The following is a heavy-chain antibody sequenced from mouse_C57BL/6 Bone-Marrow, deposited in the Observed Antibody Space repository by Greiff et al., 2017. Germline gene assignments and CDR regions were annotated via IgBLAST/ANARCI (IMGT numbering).Heavy chain of an antibody. CDR2: INPNNGGT. D-gene: IGHD3-2*02. CDR1: GYTFTDYY. J-gene: IGHJ3*01. V-gene: IGHV1-26*01. CDR3: ERDSSGPFAY. Sequence: EVQLQQSGPELVKPGASVKISCKASGYTFTDYYMNWVKQSHGKSLEWIGDINPNNGGTSYNQKFKGKATLTVDKSSSTAYMELRSLTSEDSAVYYCERDSSGPFAYWGQGTLVTVSA.